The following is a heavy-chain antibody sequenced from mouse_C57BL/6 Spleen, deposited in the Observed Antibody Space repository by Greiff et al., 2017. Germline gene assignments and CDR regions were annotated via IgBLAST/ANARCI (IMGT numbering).Heavy chain of an antibody. J-gene: IGHJ1*03. CDR2: ISYDGST. CDR1: GYSITSGYY. CDR3: AREFWHYYGSSYWYFDV. D-gene: IGHD1-1*01. V-gene: IGHV3-6*01. Sequence: EVQLQESGPGLVKPSQSLSLTCSVTGYSITSGYYWNWIRQFPGNKLEWMGYISYDGSTNYNPSLKNRISITRDTSKNQFFLKLNSVTTEDTATYYCAREFWHYYGSSYWYFDVWGTGTTVTVSS.